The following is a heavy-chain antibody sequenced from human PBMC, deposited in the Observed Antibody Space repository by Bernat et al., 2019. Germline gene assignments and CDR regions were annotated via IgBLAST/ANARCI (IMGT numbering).Heavy chain of an antibody. Sequence: QVQLVESGGGVVQPGRSLRISCVASGFTFSGYAIHWVRQAPGKGLEWVAVISYDGGNKYYADSVKGRFTISRDNSKNTLYLQMNSLRAEDTAVYYCVGYNWLDPWGQGTLVTVSS. CDR3: VGYNWLDP. CDR1: GFTFSGYA. J-gene: IGHJ5*02. V-gene: IGHV3-30-3*01. CDR2: ISYDGGNK.